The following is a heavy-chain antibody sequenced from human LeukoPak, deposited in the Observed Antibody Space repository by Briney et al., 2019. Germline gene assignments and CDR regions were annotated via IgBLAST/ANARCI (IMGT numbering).Heavy chain of an antibody. CDR2: IYYSGST. CDR1: GGSISSYY. Sequence: SETLSLTRTVSGGSISSYYWSWIRQPPGKGLEWIGYIYYSGSTNYNPSLKSRVTISVDTSKNQFSLKLSSVTAADTAVYYCARGRLSYQLPDQHYFDYWGQGTLVTVSS. J-gene: IGHJ4*02. CDR3: ARGRLSYQLPDQHYFDY. V-gene: IGHV4-59*01. D-gene: IGHD2-2*01.